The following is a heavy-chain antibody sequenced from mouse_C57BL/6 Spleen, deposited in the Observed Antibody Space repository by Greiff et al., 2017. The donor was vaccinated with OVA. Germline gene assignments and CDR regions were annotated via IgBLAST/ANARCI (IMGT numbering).Heavy chain of an antibody. CDR2: IWSGGST. CDR3: ARKVTTEYYYAMDY. V-gene: IGHV2-2*01. D-gene: IGHD1-1*01. Sequence: VKLMESGPGLVQPSQSLSITCTVSGFSLTSYGVHWVRQSPGKGLEWLGVIWSGGSTDYNAAFISRLSISKDNSKSQVFFKMNSLQADDTAIYYCARKVTTEYYYAMDYWGQGTSVTVSS. J-gene: IGHJ4*01. CDR1: GFSLTSYG.